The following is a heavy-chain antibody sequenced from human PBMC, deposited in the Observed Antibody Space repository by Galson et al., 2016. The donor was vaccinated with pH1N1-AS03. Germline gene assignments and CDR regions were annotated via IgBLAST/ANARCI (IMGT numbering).Heavy chain of an antibody. D-gene: IGHD2-2*01. J-gene: IGHJ6*02. Sequence: SVKVSCKASGYIFTGFYVHWVRQAPGQGLEWMGWINTDSGVTNYAQKFEARVTMTRDTSVSTAYMELYGLKSDDTAVYYCARDPRGPCTSATCPTTYYFGMDVWGQGTTVIVSS. CDR3: ARDPRGPCTSATCPTTYYFGMDV. CDR1: GYIFTGFY. CDR2: INTDSGVT. V-gene: IGHV1-2*02.